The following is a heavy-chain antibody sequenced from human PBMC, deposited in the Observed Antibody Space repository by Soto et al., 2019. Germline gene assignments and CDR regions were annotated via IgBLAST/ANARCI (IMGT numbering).Heavy chain of an antibody. J-gene: IGHJ4*02. D-gene: IGHD3-10*01. Sequence: EVQLLESGGDLVQPGGSLGLSCSAAGFTFSDRAMSWVRKAPGKGLEWVSALTPRGFTTYYADSVKDRFTISRDTAKNAVYLHLDRLRAEDTAPYFCAVSNYHGSGSPFEYWGQGVLVSVSS. CDR2: LTPRGFTT. CDR3: AVSNYHGSGSPFEY. CDR1: GFTFSDRA. V-gene: IGHV3-23*01.